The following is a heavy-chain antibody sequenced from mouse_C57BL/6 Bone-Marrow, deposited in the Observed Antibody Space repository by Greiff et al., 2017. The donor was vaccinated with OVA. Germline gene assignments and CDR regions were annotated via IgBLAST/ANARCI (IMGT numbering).Heavy chain of an antibody. V-gene: IGHV2-2*01. D-gene: IGHD2-5*01. CDR3: ASTYSNYYFDY. J-gene: IGHJ2*01. CDR1: GFSLTSYG. Sequence: QVQLKESGPGLVQPSQSLSITCPVSGFSLTSYGVHWVRQSPGKGLEWLGVIWSGGSTDYNAAFISRLSISKDNSKSQVFFKMNSLQADDTAIYYCASTYSNYYFDYWGQGTTLTVSS. CDR2: IWSGGST.